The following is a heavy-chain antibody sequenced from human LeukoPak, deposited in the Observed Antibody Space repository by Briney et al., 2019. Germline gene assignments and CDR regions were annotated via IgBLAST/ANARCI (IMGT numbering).Heavy chain of an antibody. J-gene: IGHJ6*03. CDR3: ARVPDYLYYYMDV. CDR1: GFTFSSYA. V-gene: IGHV3-64*01. CDR2: ISSNGGST. Sequence: PGGSLRLSCVASGFTFSSYAMHWVRQTPGKGLEYVSAISSNGGSTYYANSVKGRFTISRDNSKNTLYLQMGSLRAEDMAVYYCARVPDYLYYYMDVWGKGTTVTVSS.